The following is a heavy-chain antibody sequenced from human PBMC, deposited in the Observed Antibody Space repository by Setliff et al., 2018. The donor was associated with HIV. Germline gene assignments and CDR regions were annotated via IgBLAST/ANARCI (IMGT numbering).Heavy chain of an antibody. D-gene: IGHD2-15*01. V-gene: IGHV5-51*01. J-gene: IGHJ4*02. CDR1: GYTFTNHW. CDR2: IYPGDSDV. Sequence: PGESLKISCQASGYTFTNHWIGWVRQMPGGGLEWMAIIYPGDSDVRYNPSFQGQVTVSVDKSINTAYLQWSSLKASDTATYYCVREHRLCSGERCVLPDYWGQGTLVTVSS. CDR3: VREHRLCSGERCVLPDY.